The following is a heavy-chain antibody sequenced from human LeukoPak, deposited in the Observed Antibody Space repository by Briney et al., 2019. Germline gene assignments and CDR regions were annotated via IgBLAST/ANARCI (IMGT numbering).Heavy chain of an antibody. CDR2: IYYSGST. CDR1: GGSTSSSSYY. CDR3: ATYYDSSGYYNWFDP. D-gene: IGHD3-22*01. Sequence: SETLSLTCTVSGGSTSSSSYYWGWIRQPPGKGLEWIGSIYYSGSTYYNPSLKSRVTISVDTSKNQFSLKLSSVTAADTAVYYCATYYDSSGYYNWFDPWGQGTLVTVSS. J-gene: IGHJ5*02. V-gene: IGHV4-39*01.